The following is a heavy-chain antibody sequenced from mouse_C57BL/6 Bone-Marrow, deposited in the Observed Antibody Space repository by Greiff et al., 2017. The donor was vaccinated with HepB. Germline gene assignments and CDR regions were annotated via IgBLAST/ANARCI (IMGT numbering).Heavy chain of an antibody. Sequence: EVQVVESGGGLVQPGGSLSLSCAASGFTFTDYYMSWVRQPPGKALEWLGFIRNKANGYTTEYSASVKGRFTISRDNSQSILYLQMNALRAEDSATYYCARSITTVVGGYFDYWGQGTTLTVSS. CDR3: ARSITTVVGGYFDY. V-gene: IGHV7-3*01. D-gene: IGHD1-1*01. J-gene: IGHJ2*01. CDR1: GFTFTDYY. CDR2: IRNKANGYTT.